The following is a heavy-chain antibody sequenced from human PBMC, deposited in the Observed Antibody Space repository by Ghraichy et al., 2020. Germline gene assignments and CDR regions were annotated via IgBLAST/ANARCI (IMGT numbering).Heavy chain of an antibody. Sequence: SQTLSLTCAVYGGSFSGYYWSWIRQPPGKGLEWIGEINHSGSTNYNPSLKSRVTISVDTSKNQFSLKLSSVTAADTAVYYCARLARLYYYDSSGYYYWGQGTLVTVSS. CDR1: GGSFSGYY. CDR2: INHSGST. D-gene: IGHD3-22*01. CDR3: ARLARLYYYDSSGYYY. V-gene: IGHV4-34*01. J-gene: IGHJ4*02.